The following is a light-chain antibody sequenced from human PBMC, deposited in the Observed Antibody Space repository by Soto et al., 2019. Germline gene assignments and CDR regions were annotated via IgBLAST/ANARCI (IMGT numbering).Light chain of an antibody. V-gene: IGKV1-5*03. J-gene: IGKJ1*01. Sequence: DIQMTQSPSTLSASVGDRVTITCRASQSISSWLAWYQQKPGKAPKVLIYKASTLESGVPSRFSGSGSGTEFTLTISSLQPDDFATYYCQQYSTSSPAFGQGTKVEIK. CDR1: QSISSW. CDR3: QQYSTSSPA. CDR2: KAS.